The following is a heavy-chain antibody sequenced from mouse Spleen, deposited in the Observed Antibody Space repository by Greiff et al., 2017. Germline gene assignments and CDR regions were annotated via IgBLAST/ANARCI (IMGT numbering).Heavy chain of an antibody. V-gene: IGHV1-85*01. Sequence: VQLVESGPELVKPGASVKLSCKASGYTFTSYDINWVKQRPGQGLEWIGWIYPRDGSTKYNEKFKGKATLTVDTSSSTAYMELHSLTSEDSAVYFCARRGYYYGSLFFDYWGQGTTLTVSS. D-gene: IGHD1-1*01. CDR1: GYTFTSYD. CDR2: IYPRDGST. CDR3: ARRGYYYGSLFFDY. J-gene: IGHJ2*01.